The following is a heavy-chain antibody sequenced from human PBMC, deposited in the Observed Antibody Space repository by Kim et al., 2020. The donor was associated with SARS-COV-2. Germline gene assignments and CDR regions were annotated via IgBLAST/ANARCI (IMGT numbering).Heavy chain of an antibody. CDR2: IYYSGST. CDR1: GGSISSYY. J-gene: IGHJ3*02. Sequence: SETLSLTCTVSGGSISSYYWSWIRQPPGKGLEWIGYIYYSGSTNYNPSLKSRVTISVDTSKNQFSLKLSSVTAADTAVYYCASTYQLLSGRSAFDIWGQGTMVTVSS. V-gene: IGHV4-59*08. CDR3: ASTYQLLSGRSAFDI. D-gene: IGHD2-2*01.